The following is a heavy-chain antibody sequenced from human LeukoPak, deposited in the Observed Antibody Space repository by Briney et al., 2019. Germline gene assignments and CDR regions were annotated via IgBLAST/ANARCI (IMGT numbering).Heavy chain of an antibody. D-gene: IGHD6-13*01. CDR1: GYSISTNNY. J-gene: IGHJ4*02. CDR2: LYHSGST. V-gene: IGHV4-38-2*02. Sequence: SETLSLTCTVSGYSISTNNYWGWIRQPPGKGLEWIGSLYHSGSTYYNPSLKSRVTISVDTSKNQFSLRMNSLTAADTAVYYCARDSSARYSSSWYVVGDFDYWGQGTPVTVSS. CDR3: ARDSSARYSSSWYVVGDFDY.